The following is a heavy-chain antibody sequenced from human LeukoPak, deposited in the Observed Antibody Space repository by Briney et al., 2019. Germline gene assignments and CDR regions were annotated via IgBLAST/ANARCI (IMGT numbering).Heavy chain of an antibody. J-gene: IGHJ4*02. V-gene: IGHV3-30*18. CDR3: AKGYSSVDY. D-gene: IGHD6-19*01. CDR2: ISYDGSNK. Sequence: GGSLRLSCAASGFTFSSYGMHWVRQAPGKGLEWVAVISYDGSNKYYADSVKGRFTISRDNSKNTLYLQMNSLRAEDTAVYYCAKGYSSVDYWGQGTLVTVSS. CDR1: GFTFSSYG.